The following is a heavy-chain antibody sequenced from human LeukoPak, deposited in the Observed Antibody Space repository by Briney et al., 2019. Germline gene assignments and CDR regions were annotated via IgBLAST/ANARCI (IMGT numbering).Heavy chain of an antibody. Sequence: SETLSLTCTVSGGSISSGGYYWSWIRQHPGKGLEWIGYIYYSGSTYYNPSLESRVTISVDTSKNQFSLKLSSVTAADTAVYYCATCYGDYARSLDYWGQGTLVTVSS. CDR2: IYYSGST. CDR1: GGSISSGGYY. J-gene: IGHJ4*02. V-gene: IGHV4-31*03. D-gene: IGHD4-17*01. CDR3: ATCYGDYARSLDY.